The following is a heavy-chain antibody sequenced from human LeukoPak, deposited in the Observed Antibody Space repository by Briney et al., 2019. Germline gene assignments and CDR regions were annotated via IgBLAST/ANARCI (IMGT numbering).Heavy chain of an antibody. J-gene: IGHJ3*02. V-gene: IGHV4-38-2*02. CDR3: ARDRGAAIVVVPSSAFDI. D-gene: IGHD2-2*01. Sequence: PSETLSLTCTVSGYSISSGYYWGWIRQPPGKGLEWIGSIYHSGSTYYNPSLKSRVTISVDMSKNQFSLKLSSVTAADTAVYYCARDRGAAIVVVPSSAFDIWGQGTMVTVSS. CDR2: IYHSGST. CDR1: GYSISSGYY.